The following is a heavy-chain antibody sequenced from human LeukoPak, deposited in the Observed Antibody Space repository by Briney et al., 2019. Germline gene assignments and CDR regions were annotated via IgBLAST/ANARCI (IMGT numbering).Heavy chain of an antibody. V-gene: IGHV3-23*01. D-gene: IGHD6-19*01. Sequence: GGSLRLSCAASGFTFSSYAMSWVRQAPGKGLEWVSAISGSGGSTYYADSVKGRFTISRDNSKNTLYLQLNSLRAEDTALYYCARGDSSGWDYFDYWGQGTLVTVSS. CDR2: ISGSGGST. CDR1: GFTFSSYA. J-gene: IGHJ4*02. CDR3: ARGDSSGWDYFDY.